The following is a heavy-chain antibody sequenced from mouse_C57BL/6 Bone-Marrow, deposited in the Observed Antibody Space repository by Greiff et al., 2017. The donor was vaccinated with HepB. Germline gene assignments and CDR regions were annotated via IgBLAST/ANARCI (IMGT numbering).Heavy chain of an antibody. CDR1: GFSFTSYG. J-gene: IGHJ3*01. CDR2: IWSGGST. CDR3: ARKLLAY. V-gene: IGHV2-2*01. Sequence: QVQLKESGPGLVQPSQSLSITCTVSGFSFTSYGVHWVRQSPGKGLEWLGVIWSGGSTDYYAAFIPRLSIRKDKSTNQVFVKMNSLQADDTAIYYWARKLLAYWGQGTLVTVSA.